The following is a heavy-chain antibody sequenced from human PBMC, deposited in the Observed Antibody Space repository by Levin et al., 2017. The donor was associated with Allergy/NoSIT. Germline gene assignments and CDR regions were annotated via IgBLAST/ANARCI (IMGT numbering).Heavy chain of an antibody. D-gene: IGHD5-18*01. CDR3: AKGRYGPGDP. Sequence: GGSLRLSCTASGFTFSNYAMTWVRQAPGKGLEWVSAINKNGDNTYYADSVKGRFTISRDNSKSALYLQMNSLRADDTAIYYCAKGRYGPGDPWGQGTLVTVSS. V-gene: IGHV3-23*01. J-gene: IGHJ5*02. CDR1: GFTFSNYA. CDR2: INKNGDNT.